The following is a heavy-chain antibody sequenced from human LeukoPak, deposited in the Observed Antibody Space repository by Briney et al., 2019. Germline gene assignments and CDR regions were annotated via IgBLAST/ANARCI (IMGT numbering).Heavy chain of an antibody. D-gene: IGHD2-21*01. CDR3: AKRLVADD. J-gene: IGHJ4*02. CDR1: GFTFSSYW. CDR2: INHNGNVN. Sequence: GGSPRLPCAASGFTFSSYWMNWARQAPGKGLEWVASINHNGNVNYYVDSVKGRFTISRDNAKNSLYLQMSNLRAEDTAVYYCAKRLVADDWGQGTLVTVSS. V-gene: IGHV3-7*03.